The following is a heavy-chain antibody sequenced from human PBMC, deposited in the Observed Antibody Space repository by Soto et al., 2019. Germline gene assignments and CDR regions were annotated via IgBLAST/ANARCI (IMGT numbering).Heavy chain of an antibody. V-gene: IGHV4-59*01. D-gene: IGHD3-10*01. CDR3: ARESAGSGKNNWFDP. J-gene: IGHJ5*02. CDR1: RGSISSYY. Sequence: DTLSLTCSVSRGSISSYYWSWVRQPPGKGLEWIGFIHRTGSTKYNPSLESRVTISVDTSQNQLSLRLSSVTAADTAVYYCARESAGSGKNNWFDPWGQGILVTVSS. CDR2: IHRTGST.